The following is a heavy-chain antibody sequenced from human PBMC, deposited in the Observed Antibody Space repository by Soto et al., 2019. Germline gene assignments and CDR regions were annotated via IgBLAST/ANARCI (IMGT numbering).Heavy chain of an antibody. V-gene: IGHV3-23*01. CDR3: AIIITMTEGHFQH. CDR2: ISGSGGST. D-gene: IGHD3-22*01. CDR1: GFTFSSYA. Sequence: LRLSCTASGFTFSSYAMSWVRQAPGKGLEWVSAISGSGGSTYYADSVKGRFTISRDNSKNTLYLQMNSLRAEDTAVYYCAIIITMTEGHFQHWGQGTLVTVSS. J-gene: IGHJ1*01.